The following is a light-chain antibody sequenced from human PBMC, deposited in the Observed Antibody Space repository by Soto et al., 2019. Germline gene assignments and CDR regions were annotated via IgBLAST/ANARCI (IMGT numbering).Light chain of an antibody. Sequence: DIQMTQSPASLSASVGDRVIITCRASQGINNYLVWYQQKPGRVPKVLIYDASTLQSGVPSRFSGSGSGIDFTLTISSLQPEDVATYYCQKSNSAPWTFGQGTKVEIK. CDR2: DAS. J-gene: IGKJ1*01. CDR1: QGINNY. CDR3: QKSNSAPWT. V-gene: IGKV1-27*01.